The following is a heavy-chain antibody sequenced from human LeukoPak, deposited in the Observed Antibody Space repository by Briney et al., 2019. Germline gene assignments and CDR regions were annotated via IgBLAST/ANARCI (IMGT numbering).Heavy chain of an antibody. J-gene: IGHJ4*02. D-gene: IGHD3-9*01. CDR1: GFTFSSYS. CDR2: ISSSSSYI. CDR3: ARDLRYYDILTGDDY. V-gene: IGHV3-21*01. Sequence: GGSLRLSCAASGFTFSSYSMNWVRQAPGKGLEWVSSISSSSSYIYYADSVKGRFTISRDNAKNSLYLQMNSLRAEDTAVYYCARDLRYYDILTGDDYWGQGTLVTVSS.